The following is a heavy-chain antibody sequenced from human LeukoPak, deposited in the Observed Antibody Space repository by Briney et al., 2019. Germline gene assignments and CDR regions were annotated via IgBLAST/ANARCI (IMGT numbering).Heavy chain of an antibody. D-gene: IGHD3-3*01. V-gene: IGHV5-51*01. Sequence: GESLKISCKGSGYLFTNDWIGWVRQMPGRGLEWMGIIFPGYSDTIYSPSFQGLVTISADKSVNTAYLQWSSLKASDTAIYYCARRKRGGFDYWGQGTLVTVSS. CDR1: GYLFTNDW. CDR2: IFPGYSDT. J-gene: IGHJ4*02. CDR3: ARRKRGGFDY.